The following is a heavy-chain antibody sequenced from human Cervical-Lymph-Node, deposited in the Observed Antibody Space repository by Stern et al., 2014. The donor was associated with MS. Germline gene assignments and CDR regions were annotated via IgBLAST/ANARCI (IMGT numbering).Heavy chain of an antibody. D-gene: IGHD4-17*01. CDR3: ASPLTATSVPFGYYGMDV. CDR2: IVPLFGKP. J-gene: IGHJ6*02. V-gene: IGHV1-69*01. Sequence: VQLLQSGAEVKKPGSSVKVSCKASGGTFSNYATSWVRQAPGQGLEWMGGIVPLFGKPNYAQKFQGRVTITADESTRTAYMDLSSLRSEDTAVYYCASPLTATSVPFGYYGMDVWGQGTTVTVS. CDR1: GGTFSNYA.